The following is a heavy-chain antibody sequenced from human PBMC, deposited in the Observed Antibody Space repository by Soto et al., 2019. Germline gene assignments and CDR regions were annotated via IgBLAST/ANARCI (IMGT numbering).Heavy chain of an antibody. CDR3: ARPSPRYCSGGSCLEFPDAFDI. J-gene: IGHJ3*02. CDR2: IYYSGST. V-gene: IGHV4-39*01. Sequence: QLQLQESGPGLVKPSETLSLTCTVSGGSISSSSYYWGWIRQPPGKGLEWIGSIYYSGSTYYNPSRKRRVTLSVGTAKSQFALELSSVTAADTAVYYCARPSPRYCSGGSCLEFPDAFDIWGQGTMVTVSS. D-gene: IGHD2-15*01. CDR1: GGSISSSSYY.